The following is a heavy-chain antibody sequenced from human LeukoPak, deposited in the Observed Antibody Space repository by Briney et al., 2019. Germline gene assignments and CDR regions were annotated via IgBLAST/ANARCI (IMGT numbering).Heavy chain of an antibody. CDR2: IYYSGST. CDR3: ARGFLDYGDPVQGYYGMDV. CDR1: GGSISSYY. D-gene: IGHD4-17*01. J-gene: IGHJ6*02. Sequence: SETLSLTCTVSGGSISSYYWSWIRQPPGKGLEWIGYIYYSGSTNYNPSLKSRVTISVDTSKNQFSLKLSSVTAADTAVYYCARGFLDYGDPVQGYYGMDVWGQGTTVTVSS. V-gene: IGHV4-59*01.